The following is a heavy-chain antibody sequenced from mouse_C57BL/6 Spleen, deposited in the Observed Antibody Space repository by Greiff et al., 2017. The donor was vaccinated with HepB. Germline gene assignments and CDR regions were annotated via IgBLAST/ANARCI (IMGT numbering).Heavy chain of an antibody. V-gene: IGHV3-6*01. CDR2: ISYDGSN. Sequence: EVQVVESGPGLVKPSQSLSLTCSVTGYSITSGYSWNWIRQFPGNKLEWMGYISYDGSNNYNPSLKNRISITRDTSKNQFFLKLTSVTTEDTATYYCARYYDYGYAMDYWGQGTSVTVAS. CDR3: ARYYDYGYAMDY. J-gene: IGHJ4*01. CDR1: GYSITSGYS. D-gene: IGHD2-4*01.